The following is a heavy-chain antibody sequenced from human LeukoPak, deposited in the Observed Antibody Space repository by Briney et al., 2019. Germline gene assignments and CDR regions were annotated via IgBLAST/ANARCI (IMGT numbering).Heavy chain of an antibody. J-gene: IGHJ4*02. CDR3: ARSYYGDNHFDY. D-gene: IGHD4-17*01. CDR2: ISAYNGNT. Sequence: ASVKVSCKASGYTFTSYGICWVRQAPGQGLEWMGWISAYNGNTNYAQKLQGRVTMTTDTSTSTAYMGPRSLRSDDTAVYYCARSYYGDNHFDYWGQGTLVTVSS. V-gene: IGHV1-18*01. CDR1: GYTFTSYG.